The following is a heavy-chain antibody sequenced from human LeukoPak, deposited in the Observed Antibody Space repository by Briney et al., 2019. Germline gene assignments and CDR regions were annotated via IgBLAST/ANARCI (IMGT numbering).Heavy chain of an antibody. CDR1: GFTVSSNY. CDR2: IYSDGST. V-gene: IGHV3-66*01. CDR3: ARDDRGYYPFN. D-gene: IGHD3-22*01. J-gene: IGHJ4*02. Sequence: GGSLRRSCLASGFTVSSNYMSWVRQAPGKGLARVSVIYSDGSTYYADSVKGRFTISRDNSKNTLYLQMNSLRAEDTAVYYCARDDRGYYPFNWGQGTLVTVSS.